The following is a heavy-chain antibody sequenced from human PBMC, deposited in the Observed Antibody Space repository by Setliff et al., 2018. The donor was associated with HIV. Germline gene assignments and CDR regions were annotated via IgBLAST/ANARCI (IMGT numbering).Heavy chain of an antibody. V-gene: IGHV4-30-2*02. CDR2: IYYNGNA. CDR1: GGSMRSSGYS. D-gene: IGHD3-10*01. CDR3: ASSGGLGSYFLY. Sequence: PSETLSLTCAVSGGSMRSSGYSWTWIRQAPGKGLEWVGYIYYNGNAYYNPSLKSRVTISVDRSKNQFSLKLSSVTAADTAVYYCASSGGLGSYFLYWGQGTLVTVSS. J-gene: IGHJ4*02.